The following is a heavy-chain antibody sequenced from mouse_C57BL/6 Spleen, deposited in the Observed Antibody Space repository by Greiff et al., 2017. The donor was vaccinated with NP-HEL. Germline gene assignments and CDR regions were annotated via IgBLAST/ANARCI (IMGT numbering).Heavy chain of an antibody. CDR1: GYTFTSYD. V-gene: IGHV1-85*01. Sequence: VQLQQSGPELVKPGASVKLSCKASGYTFTSYDINWVKQRPGQGLEWIGWIYPRDGSTKYNEKFKGKATLTVDTSSSTAYMELHSLTSEDSAVYFCATALYYYGSSGNYWGQGTTLTVSS. J-gene: IGHJ2*01. CDR2: IYPRDGST. CDR3: ATALYYYGSSGNY. D-gene: IGHD1-1*01.